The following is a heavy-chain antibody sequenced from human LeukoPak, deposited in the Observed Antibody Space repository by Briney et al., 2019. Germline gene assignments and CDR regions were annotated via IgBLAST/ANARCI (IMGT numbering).Heavy chain of an antibody. D-gene: IGHD3-3*01. CDR1: GFTFSSYA. CDR3: AKGSPSYDFWSGYYSGAFDI. Sequence: GGSLRLSCAASGFTFSSYAMSWVRQAPGKGLEWVSTISNSGGSTYCADSVKGRFTISRDNSKNTLYLQMNSLRAEDTAVYYCAKGSPSYDFWSGYYSGAFDIWGQGTMVTVSS. J-gene: IGHJ3*02. V-gene: IGHV3-23*01. CDR2: ISNSGGST.